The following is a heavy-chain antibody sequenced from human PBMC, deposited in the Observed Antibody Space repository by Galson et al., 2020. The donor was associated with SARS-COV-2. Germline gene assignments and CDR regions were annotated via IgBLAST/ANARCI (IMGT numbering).Heavy chain of an antibody. CDR1: GYSISSGYY. Sequence: SETLSLTCTVSGYSISSGYYWGWLRQPPGKGLEWIGSIYHSGSTYYNPSLKSRVTISVDTSKNQFSLKLSSVTAADTAVYYCASHPGGGWFGELLSPQPFSPSSPVRIPRRIRAE. V-gene: IGHV4-38-2*02. CDR3: ASHPGGGWFGELLSPQPFSPSSPVRIPRRIRAE. J-gene: IGHJ1*01. CDR2: IYHSGST. D-gene: IGHD3-10*01.